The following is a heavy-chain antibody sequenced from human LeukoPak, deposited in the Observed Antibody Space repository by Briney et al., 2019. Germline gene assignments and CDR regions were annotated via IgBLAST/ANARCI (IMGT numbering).Heavy chain of an antibody. V-gene: IGHV4-61*02. CDR2: IYATGNT. J-gene: IGHJ4*02. CDR1: GASISRGSHY. Sequence: PSQTLSLTCTVSGASISRGSHYWSRIRQPAGKGLEWIGRIYATGNTNYSPSLWRRVTISVDTSKNQFSLRLHSVTAADTAIYYCARDRSYYSDTGTDYWGQGALVTVSS. CDR3: ARDRSYYSDTGTDY. D-gene: IGHD3-22*01.